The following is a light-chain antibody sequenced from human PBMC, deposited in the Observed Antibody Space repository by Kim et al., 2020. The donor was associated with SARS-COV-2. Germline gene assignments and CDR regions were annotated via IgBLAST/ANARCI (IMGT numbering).Light chain of an antibody. CDR1: QSVGSSL. J-gene: IGKJ2*03. Sequence: LSPGERAPRSCRASQSVGSSLLAWYQQKPGQAPRLLIYEAFKRVAGIPDRFSGSGSGTDFTLTISRPEPEDFAMYYCQQYGSSPYSFGQGTKLEI. V-gene: IGKV3-20*01. CDR3: QQYGSSPYS. CDR2: EAF.